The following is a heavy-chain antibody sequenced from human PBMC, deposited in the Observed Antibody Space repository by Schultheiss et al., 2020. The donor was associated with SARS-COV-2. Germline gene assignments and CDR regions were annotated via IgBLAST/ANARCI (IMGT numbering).Heavy chain of an antibody. CDR3: ARQEEGSGWYGY. Sequence: LRLSCTVSGGSISSGGYYWSWIRQHPGKGLEWIGYIYYSGSTYYNPSLKSRVTISVDTSKNQFSLKLSSVTAADTAVYYCARQEEGSGWYGYWGQGTLVTVSS. CDR1: GGSISSGGYY. J-gene: IGHJ4*02. D-gene: IGHD6-19*01. CDR2: IYYSGST. V-gene: IGHV4-31*03.